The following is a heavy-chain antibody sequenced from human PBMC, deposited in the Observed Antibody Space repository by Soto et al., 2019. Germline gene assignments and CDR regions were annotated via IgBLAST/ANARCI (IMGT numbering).Heavy chain of an antibody. V-gene: IGHV3-21*01. CDR1: GFTFSSYD. CDR3: AAALGTYSPFDY. D-gene: IGHD5-18*01. CDR2: ISTSSSYI. Sequence: SGGSLRLSCAASGFTFSSYDMNWVRQAPGKGLEWVSSISTSSSYIYYADSVKGRFTISRDNAKNSLNLQMNSLRVEDTAVYYCAAALGTYSPFDYWGQGTPVTVSS. J-gene: IGHJ4*02.